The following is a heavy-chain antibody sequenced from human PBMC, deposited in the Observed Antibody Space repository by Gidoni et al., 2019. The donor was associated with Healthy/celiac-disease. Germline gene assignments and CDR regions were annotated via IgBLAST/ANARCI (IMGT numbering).Heavy chain of an antibody. J-gene: IGHJ3*02. CDR3: ARAAPGYCSGGSCYRRKSRMVDAFDI. CDR1: GGSFRGYY. D-gene: IGHD2-15*01. CDR2: INHSGRT. Sequence: QVQLQQWGAGLLKPSETLSLTCAVYGGSFRGYYWSWIRQPPGKGLEWIGEINHSGRTNYNPSLKSRVTISVDTSKNQFSLKLSSVTAADTAVYYCARAAPGYCSGGSCYRRKSRMVDAFDIWGQGTMVTVSS. V-gene: IGHV4-34*01.